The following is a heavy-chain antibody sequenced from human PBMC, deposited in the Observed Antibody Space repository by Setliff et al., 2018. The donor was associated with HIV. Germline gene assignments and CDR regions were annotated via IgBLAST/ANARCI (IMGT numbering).Heavy chain of an antibody. V-gene: IGHV4-4*02. CDR2: IYYSGNT. J-gene: IGHJ4*02. CDR3: AKGTPSCSFCFDN. D-gene: IGHD2-15*01. CDR1: GGSIGTANW. Sequence: SETLSLTCAVSGGSIGTANWWSWVRQPPGQGLEWIGEIYYSGNTNYNPSLESRVTMSVDKPKNHLSLKLSSVTAADTALYYCAKGTPSCSFCFDNWGLGTQVTVSS.